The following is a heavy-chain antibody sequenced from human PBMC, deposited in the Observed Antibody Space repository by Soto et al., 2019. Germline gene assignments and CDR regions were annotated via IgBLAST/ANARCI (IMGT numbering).Heavy chain of an antibody. CDR2: IDPSDSYT. Sequence: GESLKLSCKGSGYSFTSYWISWVRQMPGKGLEWMGRIDPSDSYTNYSPSFQGHVTISADKSISTAYLQWSSLRASDTAMYYCARLYYYDSSGYYYEVDYWGQGTLVTVSS. J-gene: IGHJ4*02. CDR1: GYSFTSYW. V-gene: IGHV5-10-1*01. D-gene: IGHD3-22*01. CDR3: ARLYYYDSSGYYYEVDY.